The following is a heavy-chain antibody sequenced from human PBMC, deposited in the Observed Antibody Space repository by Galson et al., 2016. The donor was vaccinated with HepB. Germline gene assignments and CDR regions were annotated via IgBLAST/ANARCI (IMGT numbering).Heavy chain of an antibody. Sequence: QSGAEVKKPGASVRVSCKASGDTFLNSAFNWVRQAPGQGLEWMGCIIPVFGRANYAQKFQGRVTITADKFTSTVYMELRSLRSDDTAVFYCARGHSGTYFNGGYHFDSGGQGTLITVAS. CDR1: GDTFLNSA. CDR3: ARGHSGTYFNGGYHFDS. J-gene: IGHJ4*02. V-gene: IGHV1-69*06. CDR2: IIPVFGRA. D-gene: IGHD3-10*01.